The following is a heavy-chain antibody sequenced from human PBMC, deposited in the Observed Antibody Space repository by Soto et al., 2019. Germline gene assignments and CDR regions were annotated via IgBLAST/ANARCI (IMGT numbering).Heavy chain of an antibody. Sequence: EVQLLESGGGLVQPGGSLRLSCAASGFTFSIYAMSWVRQAPGKGLEWVSAIRASGTGTYYAVTVNGRFTISRDSSENTMSQQMDSLRAEDTAVSYCAKRRGQVGAPIDYWGQGTLVTVSS. CDR3: AKRRGQVGAPIDY. CDR2: IRASGTGT. J-gene: IGHJ4*02. D-gene: IGHD1-26*01. V-gene: IGHV3-23*01. CDR1: GFTFSIYA.